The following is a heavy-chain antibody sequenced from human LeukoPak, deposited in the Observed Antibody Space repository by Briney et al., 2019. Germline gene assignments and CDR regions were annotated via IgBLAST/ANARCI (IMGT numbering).Heavy chain of an antibody. D-gene: IGHD3-22*01. CDR1: GFTLRSNY. Sequence: GGSLRLSCAASGFTLRSNYMSCAREAPGKGLEGVSVIYSGGTTYYADSVKGRFTISRDSSKNTLYLQMNSLRAEDTAVYYCARAYSFGYDSSGYYYAYWGQGTLVTVSS. CDR2: IYSGGTT. CDR3: ARAYSFGYDSSGYYYAY. V-gene: IGHV3-53*01. J-gene: IGHJ4*02.